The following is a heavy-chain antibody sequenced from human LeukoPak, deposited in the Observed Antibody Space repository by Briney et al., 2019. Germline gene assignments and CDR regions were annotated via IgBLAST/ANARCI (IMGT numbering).Heavy chain of an antibody. CDR2: ISGSGGST. V-gene: IGHV3-23*01. J-gene: IGHJ1*01. Sequence: SGGSLRLSCAASGFTFSSYAMSWVRQAPGKGLEWVSAISGSGGSTYYADSVKGRFTISRDNSKNTLSLQMNSLRGEDTAVYYCAKEALQDGNWYEYLQHWGQGTLVTVSS. D-gene: IGHD6-13*01. CDR1: GFTFSSYA. CDR3: AKEALQDGNWYEYLQH.